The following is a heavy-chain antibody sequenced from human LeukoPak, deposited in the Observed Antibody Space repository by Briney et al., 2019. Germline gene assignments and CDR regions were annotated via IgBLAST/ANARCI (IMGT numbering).Heavy chain of an antibody. V-gene: IGHV4-39*07. CDR3: ASGRRGYSYGAFDY. D-gene: IGHD5-18*01. J-gene: IGHJ4*02. CDR2: IYYSGST. CDR1: GFTFGDYA. Sequence: KAGGSLRLSCTASGFTFGDYAMSWVRQPPGKGLEWIGSIYYSGSTYYNPSLKSRVTISVDTSKNQFSLKLSSVTAADTAVYYCASGRRGYSYGAFDYWGQGTLVTVSS.